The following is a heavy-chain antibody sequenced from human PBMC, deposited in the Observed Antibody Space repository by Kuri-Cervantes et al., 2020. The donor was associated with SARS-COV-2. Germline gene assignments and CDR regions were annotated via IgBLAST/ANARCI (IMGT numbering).Heavy chain of an antibody. Sequence: SETLSLTCTVSGGSISSGNYYWIWIRQHPGKGLEWIGYIYYSGSTYYNPSLKSRVTMSLDTSKNQFSLKLTSVSAADTAVYYCAREWKGRYSGTFTDYWGPGTLVTVSS. D-gene: IGHD5-12*01. J-gene: IGHJ4*02. CDR1: GGSISSGNYY. CDR3: AREWKGRYSGTFTDY. CDR2: IYYSGST. V-gene: IGHV4-31*03.